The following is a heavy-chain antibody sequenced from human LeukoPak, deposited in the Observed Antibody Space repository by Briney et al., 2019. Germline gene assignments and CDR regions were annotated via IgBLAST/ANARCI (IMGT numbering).Heavy chain of an antibody. D-gene: IGHD5-24*01. CDR3: AKAVEMATIFDY. V-gene: IGHV3-23*01. CDR2: ISGSGGST. J-gene: IGHJ4*02. CDR1: GFTFSSYA. Sequence: GGSLRLSCAASGFTFSSYAMSWVRQAPGKGLEWVSAISGSGGSTYYADSVKGRFTISRDNSKNMLYLQMNSLRAEDTAVYYCAKAVEMATIFDYWGQGTLVTVSS.